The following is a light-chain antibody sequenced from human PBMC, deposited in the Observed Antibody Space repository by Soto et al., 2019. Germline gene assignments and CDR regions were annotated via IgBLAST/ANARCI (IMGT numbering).Light chain of an antibody. V-gene: IGKV3-20*01. Sequence: DIVVTQSPATLSLSTGERATLSCRAGQSLSSYLAWYQQKPGQAPRLLIYDASNRATGIPARFSGSGSGTDFTLTISRLEPEDFAVYHCQQYGSSPLITFGQGTRLEIK. CDR2: DAS. CDR3: QQYGSSPLIT. J-gene: IGKJ5*01. CDR1: QSLSSY.